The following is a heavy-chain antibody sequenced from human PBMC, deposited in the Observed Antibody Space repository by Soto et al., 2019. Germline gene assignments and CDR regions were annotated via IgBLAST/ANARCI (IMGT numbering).Heavy chain of an antibody. D-gene: IGHD3-10*01. CDR3: ARESYYGSGATVVAY. Sequence: SETLCLSCTVSGGSISGYDWSWIRQPPGKGLEWIGYIYYSGTTSYNPSLNSRVTMSVDTSKNQFSLKVNSVTAADTAVYYCARESYYGSGATVVAYWGQGTLVTVS. CDR2: IYYSGTT. V-gene: IGHV4-59*01. CDR1: GGSISGYD. J-gene: IGHJ4*02.